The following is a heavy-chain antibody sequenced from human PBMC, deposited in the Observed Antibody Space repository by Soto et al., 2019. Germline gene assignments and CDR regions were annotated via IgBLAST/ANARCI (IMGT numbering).Heavy chain of an antibody. CDR2: IWYDGSNK. J-gene: IGHJ6*02. CDR1: GFTFSSYG. Sequence: GGSLRLSCAASGFTFSSYGMHWVRQAPGKGLEWVAVIWYDGSNKYYADSVKGRFTISRDNSKNTLYLQMNSLRAEDTAVYYCARENAPEPQSYYYYGMDVWGQGTTVTVSS. CDR3: ARENAPEPQSYYYYGMDV. V-gene: IGHV3-33*01.